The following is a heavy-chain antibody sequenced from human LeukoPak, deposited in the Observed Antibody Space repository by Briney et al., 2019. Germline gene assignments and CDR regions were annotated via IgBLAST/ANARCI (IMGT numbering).Heavy chain of an antibody. D-gene: IGHD4-17*01. Sequence: GGSLRLSCADSGFSVSSNYMSWVRQAPGKGLEWVSVIYSGGNTYYADSVKGRFTISRDNSKNTLYLQMNSLRAEDTAMYYCARVLKSQLRFSYFDYWGQGTLVTVSS. CDR1: GFSVSSNY. J-gene: IGHJ4*02. V-gene: IGHV3-53*01. CDR2: IYSGGNT. CDR3: ARVLKSQLRFSYFDY.